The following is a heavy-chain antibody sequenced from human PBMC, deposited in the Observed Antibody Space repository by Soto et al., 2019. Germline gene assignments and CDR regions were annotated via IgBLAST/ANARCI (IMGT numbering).Heavy chain of an antibody. Sequence: SVKVSCKASGYTFTSYGISWVRQAPGQGLEWMGWINTYNGDTKYAQKLQGRITVTTDTSTTTAYMEMGSLRSDDTAIYYCAREREQMRKSWFDPGGKGTRVPVYS. CDR2: INTYNGDT. J-gene: IGHJ5*02. CDR3: AREREQMRKSWFDP. D-gene: IGHD1-26*01. V-gene: IGHV1-18*01. CDR1: GYTFTSYG.